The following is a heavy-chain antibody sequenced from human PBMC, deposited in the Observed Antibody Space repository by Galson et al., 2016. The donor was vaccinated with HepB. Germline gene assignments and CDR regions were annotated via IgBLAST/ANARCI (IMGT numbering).Heavy chain of an antibody. CDR1: AFTFSSYA. V-gene: IGHV3-30-3*01. Sequence: SLRLSCAASAFTFSSYAMHWVRQAPGKGLEWVAFISYDGSNKDYADSVKGRFTISRDNSKNTLYLQMNSMRPEDTDVYYGARDRWELLLQRYFDYWGQGTLVTVSS. D-gene: IGHD1-26*01. CDR2: ISYDGSNK. CDR3: ARDRWELLLQRYFDY. J-gene: IGHJ4*02.